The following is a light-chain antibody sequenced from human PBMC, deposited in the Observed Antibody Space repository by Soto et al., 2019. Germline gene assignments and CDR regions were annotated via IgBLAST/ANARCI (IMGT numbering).Light chain of an antibody. Sequence: QSVLTQPASVSGSPGRSITISCTGTSSDVGGYNYVSWYQQHPGKAPKLMICDVSDRPSGISNRFSGSKSGNTASLTISGLQAEDEADYYCRSYTTSSTYVFGTGTKVTV. CDR2: DVS. CDR3: RSYTTSSTYV. CDR1: SSDVGGYNY. J-gene: IGLJ1*01. V-gene: IGLV2-14*01.